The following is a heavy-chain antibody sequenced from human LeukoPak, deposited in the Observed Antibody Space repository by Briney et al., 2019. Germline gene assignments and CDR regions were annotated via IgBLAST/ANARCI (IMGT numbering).Heavy chain of an antibody. CDR3: AREFCYDSSGYLYYYYGMDV. CDR2: INHSGST. V-gene: IGHV4-34*01. Sequence: SETLSLTCAVYGGSFSGYYWSWIRQPPGKGLEWIGEINHSGSTNYNPSLKSRVTISVDTSKNQFSLKLSSVTAADTAVYYCAREFCYDSSGYLYYYYGMDVWGQGTTVAVSS. CDR1: GGSFSGYY. J-gene: IGHJ6*02. D-gene: IGHD3-22*01.